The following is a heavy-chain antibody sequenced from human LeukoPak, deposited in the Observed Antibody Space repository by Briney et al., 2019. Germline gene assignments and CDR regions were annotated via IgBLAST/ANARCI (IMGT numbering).Heavy chain of an antibody. CDR3: ARHVEFWSGFSRNSYYMDV. CDR1: GYSFTSYW. V-gene: IGHV5-51*01. CDR2: IYPGDSET. Sequence: KSGESLKISCKGSGYSFTSYWIGWVRQMPGKGLEWMGIIYPGDSETRHSPAFQGQVTISADKSISTAYLQWRSLKASDSAMYYCARHVEFWSGFSRNSYYMDVWGKGTTVTVSS. J-gene: IGHJ6*03. D-gene: IGHD3-3*01.